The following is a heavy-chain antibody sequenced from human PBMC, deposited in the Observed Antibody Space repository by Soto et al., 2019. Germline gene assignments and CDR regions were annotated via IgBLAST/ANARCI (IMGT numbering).Heavy chain of an antibody. CDR1: GGSFSGYY. CDR3: ARYPTAASRGYSGYDKGGLDY. Sequence: SETLSLTCAVYGGSFSGYYWSWIRQPPGKGLEWIGEINHSGSTNYNPSLKSRVTISVDTSKNQFSLKLSSVTAADTAVYYCARYPTAASRGYSGYDKGGLDYWGQGTLVTVSS. J-gene: IGHJ4*02. D-gene: IGHD5-12*01. V-gene: IGHV4-34*01. CDR2: INHSGST.